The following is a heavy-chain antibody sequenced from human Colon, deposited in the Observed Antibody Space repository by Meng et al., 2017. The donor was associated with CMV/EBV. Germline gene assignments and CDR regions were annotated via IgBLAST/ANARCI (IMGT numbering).Heavy chain of an antibody. D-gene: IGHD1-26*01. CDR1: GFTFSTYA. J-gene: IGHJ4*02. V-gene: IGHV3-23*01. Sequence: GGSLRLSCAASGFTFSTYAMNWVRQAPGEGLEWVSGISGSGGSTNYADSVKGRFTISRDNSKNTLYLQMNSLRAEDTAVYYCARQSGSYKNDYWGQGTLVTVSS. CDR2: ISGSGGST. CDR3: ARQSGSYKNDY.